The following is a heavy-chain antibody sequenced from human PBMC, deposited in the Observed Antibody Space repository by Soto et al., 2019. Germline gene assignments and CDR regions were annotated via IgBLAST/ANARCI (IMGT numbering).Heavy chain of an antibody. J-gene: IGHJ4*02. D-gene: IGHD3-22*01. CDR3: ARALLGYDSSGYSYFDY. CDR1: GGSFSGYY. Sequence: SETLSLTCAVYGGSFSGYYWSWIRQPPGKGLEWIGGINHSGCTNYNPSLKSRVTISVDTSKNQFSLKLSSVTAADTAVYYCARALLGYDSSGYSYFDYWGQGTLVTVSS. CDR2: INHSGCT. V-gene: IGHV4-34*01.